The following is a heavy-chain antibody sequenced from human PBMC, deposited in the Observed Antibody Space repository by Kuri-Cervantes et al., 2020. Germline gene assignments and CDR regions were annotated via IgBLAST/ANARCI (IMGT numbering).Heavy chain of an antibody. Sequence: GESLKIPCTASGFTFGDYAMSWVRQAPGMGLEWVGFIRSKAYGGTTEYAASVKGRFTISRDDSKSIAYLQMNSLKTEDTAVYYCTRDRFIAVADSGYFQHWGQGTLVTVSS. D-gene: IGHD6-19*01. CDR1: GFTFGDYA. CDR2: IRSKAYGGTT. V-gene: IGHV3-49*04. CDR3: TRDRFIAVADSGYFQH. J-gene: IGHJ1*01.